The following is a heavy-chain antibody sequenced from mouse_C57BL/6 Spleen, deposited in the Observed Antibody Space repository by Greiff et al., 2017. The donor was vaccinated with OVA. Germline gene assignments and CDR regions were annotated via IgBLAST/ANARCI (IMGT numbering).Heavy chain of an antibody. D-gene: IGHD2-3*01. CDR1: GYSITSGYY. CDR3: ARAGGYYLHYAMDY. Sequence: EVKLEESGPGLVKPSQSLSLTCSVTGYSITSGYYWNWIRQFPGNKLEWMGYISYDGSNNYNPSLKNRISITRDTSKNQFFLKLNSVTTEDTATYYCARAGGYYLHYAMDYWGQGTSVTVSS. J-gene: IGHJ4*01. V-gene: IGHV3-6*01. CDR2: ISYDGSN.